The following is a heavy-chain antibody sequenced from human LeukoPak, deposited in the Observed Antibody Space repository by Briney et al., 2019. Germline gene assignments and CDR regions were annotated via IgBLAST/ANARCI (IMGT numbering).Heavy chain of an antibody. CDR2: TSHDGSHT. CDR3: VKDRADHYSFDS. D-gene: IGHD4-11*01. CDR1: GFTFSDFD. Sequence: GRSLRLSCAASGFTFSDFDMYWVRQAPGKGLEWVAVTSHDGSHTQHADSVKGRFTISRDNSKRTLYLQMNSLRPEDTAVYFCVKDRADHYSFDSWGQGTLVTVSS. V-gene: IGHV3-30*18. J-gene: IGHJ4*02.